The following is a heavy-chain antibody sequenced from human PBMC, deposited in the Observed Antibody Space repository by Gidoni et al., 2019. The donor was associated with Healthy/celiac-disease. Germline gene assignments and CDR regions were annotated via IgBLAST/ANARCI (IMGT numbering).Heavy chain of an antibody. CDR1: GGTFSSYA. D-gene: IGHD4-17*01. CDR3: ASGETEDYGDYVVFWYFDL. V-gene: IGHV1-69*17. Sequence: QVQLVQSGAEVKKPGSSVKVSCKASGGTFSSYAISWVRQAPGQGLEWMGGIIPIFGIANYAQKFQGRVTITADKSTSTAYMELSSLRSEDTAVYYCASGETEDYGDYVVFWYFDLWGRGTLVTVSS. CDR2: IIPIFGIA. J-gene: IGHJ2*01.